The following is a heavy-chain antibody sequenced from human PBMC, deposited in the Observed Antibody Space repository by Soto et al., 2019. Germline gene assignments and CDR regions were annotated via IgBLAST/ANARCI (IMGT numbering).Heavy chain of an antibody. CDR1: GFTFSTYA. J-gene: IGHJ6*02. Sequence: EVQLLESGGGLVQPGGSLRLSCAASGFTFSTYAMNWVRQAPGNGLEWVSAISGSGGSIHYADSVKGRFTISRDNSKNPLYLHMNILIAEDTAVYHCVRGYWKGDVWGQGTTVTVSS. D-gene: IGHD1-1*01. CDR2: ISGSGGSI. CDR3: VRGYWKGDV. V-gene: IGHV3-23*01.